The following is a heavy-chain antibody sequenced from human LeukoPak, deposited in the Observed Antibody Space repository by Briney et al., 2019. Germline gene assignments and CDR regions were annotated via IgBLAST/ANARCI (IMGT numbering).Heavy chain of an antibody. J-gene: IGHJ4*02. D-gene: IGHD3-22*01. V-gene: IGHV1-2*02. CDR2: INPNSGGT. CDR1: GYTFTGYY. Sequence: ASVKVSCKASGYTFTGYYMHWVRQAPGQGLEWMGWINPNSGGTNYAQKFQGRVTMTRDTSISTAYMELSRLRSDDTAVYYCARDQEKYYYDSSGYLGSGYWGQGTLVTVSS. CDR3: ARDQEKYYYDSSGYLGSGY.